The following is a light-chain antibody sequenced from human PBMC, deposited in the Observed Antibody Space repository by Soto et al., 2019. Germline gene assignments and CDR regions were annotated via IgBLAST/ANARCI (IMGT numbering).Light chain of an antibody. J-gene: IGKJ5*01. Sequence: IQLTQSPSSLSASVGDRVTITCRASQGISSYLAWYKQKPGKAPKLLIYGASTLEGGVPFRFSGSGSGTDFTFTISSLQPEDFATYYCQQLNTYPITFGQGTRREIK. V-gene: IGKV1-9*01. CDR2: GAS. CDR1: QGISSY. CDR3: QQLNTYPIT.